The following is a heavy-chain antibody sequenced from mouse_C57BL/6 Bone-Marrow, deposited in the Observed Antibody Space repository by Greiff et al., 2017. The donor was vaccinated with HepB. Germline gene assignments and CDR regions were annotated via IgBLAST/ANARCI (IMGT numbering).Heavy chain of an antibody. V-gene: IGHV1-42*01. CDR2: INPSTGGT. D-gene: IGHD3-2*02. Sequence: VQLKQSGPELVKPGASVKISCKASGYSFTGYYMNWVKQSPEKSLEWIGEINPSTGGTTYNQKFKAKATLTVDKSSSTAYMQLKSLTSEDSEVYYCAREEDSSGPAYWGQGTLVTVSA. CDR3: AREEDSSGPAY. CDR1: GYSFTGYY. J-gene: IGHJ3*01.